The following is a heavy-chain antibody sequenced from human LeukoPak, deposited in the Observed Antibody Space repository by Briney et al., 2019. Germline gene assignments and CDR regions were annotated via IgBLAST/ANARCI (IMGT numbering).Heavy chain of an antibody. Sequence: SETLSLTCAVYGGSFSGYYWSWIRQPPGKGLEWIGEINHSGSTNYNPSLKSRVTISVDTSKNQFSLKLSSVTAADTAVYYCATHYDSSADDAFDIWGQGTMVTVSS. J-gene: IGHJ3*02. V-gene: IGHV4-34*01. CDR2: INHSGST. D-gene: IGHD3-22*01. CDR1: GGSFSGYY. CDR3: ATHYDSSADDAFDI.